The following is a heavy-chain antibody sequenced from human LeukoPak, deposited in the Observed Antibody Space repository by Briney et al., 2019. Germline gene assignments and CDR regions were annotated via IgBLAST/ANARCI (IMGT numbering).Heavy chain of an antibody. V-gene: IGHV1-18*01. Sequence: GASVKVSCKASGYTFTSYGISWVRQAPGQGLEWMGWISAYNGNTNYAQKLQGRVTMTTDTSTSTAYMELRSLRSDDTAVYYCARVGVTYDFWSGSNWFDPWGQGTLVTVSS. CDR2: ISAYNGNT. D-gene: IGHD3-3*01. CDR1: GYTFTSYG. J-gene: IGHJ5*02. CDR3: ARVGVTYDFWSGSNWFDP.